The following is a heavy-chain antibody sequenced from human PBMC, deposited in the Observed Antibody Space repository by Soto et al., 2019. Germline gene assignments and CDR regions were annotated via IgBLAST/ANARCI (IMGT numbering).Heavy chain of an antibody. V-gene: IGHV1-2*04. CDR3: ARAQAVSGSYSQSYYYGMDV. Sequence: QVQLVQSGAEVKKPGASVKVSCKASGYTFTGYYMHWVRQAPGQGLEWMGWINPNSGGTNYAQKFQGWVTMTRDTSISTAYMELSRLRSDDTAAYYCARAQAVSGSYSQSYYYGMDVWGQGTTVTVSS. CDR2: INPNSGGT. D-gene: IGHD3-10*01. J-gene: IGHJ6*02. CDR1: GYTFTGYY.